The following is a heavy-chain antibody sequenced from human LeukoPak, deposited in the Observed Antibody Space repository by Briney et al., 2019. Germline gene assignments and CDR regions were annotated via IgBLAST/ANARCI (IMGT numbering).Heavy chain of an antibody. CDR2: ISAYNGNT. J-gene: IGHJ3*02. D-gene: IGHD2-2*01. V-gene: IGHV1-18*01. Sequence: ASVKVSCKTSGYTFTSYGISWVRQAPGQGLEWMGWISAYNGNTNYAQKLQGRVTMTTDTSTSTAYMEPRSLRSDDTAVYYCASKVVVPAAPLDGAFDIWGQGTMVTVSS. CDR3: ASKVVVPAAPLDGAFDI. CDR1: GYTFTSYG.